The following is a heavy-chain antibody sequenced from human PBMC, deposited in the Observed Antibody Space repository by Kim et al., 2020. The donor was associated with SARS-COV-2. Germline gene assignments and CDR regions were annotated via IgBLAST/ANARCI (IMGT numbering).Heavy chain of an antibody. V-gene: IGHV3-74*01. J-gene: IGHJ4*02. CDR2: INGDGTTI. CDR1: GFTFSSSW. CDR3: AKAGSYRFDD. D-gene: IGHD3-10*01. Sequence: GSLRLSCAASGFTFSSSWVHWVRQAPGGGLVWVSRINGDGTTINYADSAKGRFTIFRDNAKRTLYLQMNSLTVDDTAVYYCAKAGSYRFDDWGQGTLVTVSS.